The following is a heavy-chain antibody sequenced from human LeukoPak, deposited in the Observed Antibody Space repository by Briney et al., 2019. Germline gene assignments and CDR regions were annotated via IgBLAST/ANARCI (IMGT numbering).Heavy chain of an antibody. CDR3: ARDRRYYDTTGSPLGWFDP. Sequence: PSETLSLTCSVSGDSIISQYWSWIRQPPGKGLEWIGYVYYTGTTNYNPSLKSRVTISVDTSKNQFSLKLGSVTAADTAVYYCARDRRYYDTTGSPLGWFDPWGQGTLVTVSS. CDR2: VYYTGTT. CDR1: GDSIISQY. J-gene: IGHJ5*02. D-gene: IGHD3-22*01. V-gene: IGHV4-59*11.